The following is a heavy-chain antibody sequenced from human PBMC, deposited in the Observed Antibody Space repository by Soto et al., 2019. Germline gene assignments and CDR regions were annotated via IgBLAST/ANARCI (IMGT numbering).Heavy chain of an antibody. V-gene: IGHV3-33*01. J-gene: IGHJ6*02. CDR3: ARDLSTPGDYYGMDV. Sequence: GGSLRLSYAASGFTFSSYGMHWVRQAPGKGLEWVSVIWYDGSNKYYAYSVKGRFTISRDYSKNTLYLQMNSLRAEDTAVYYCARDLSTPGDYYGMDVWGQGTTVTVSS. D-gene: IGHD7-27*01. CDR2: IWYDGSNK. CDR1: GFTFSSYG.